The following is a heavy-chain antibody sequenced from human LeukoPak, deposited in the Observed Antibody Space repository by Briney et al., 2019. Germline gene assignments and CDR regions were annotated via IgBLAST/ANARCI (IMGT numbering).Heavy chain of an antibody. J-gene: IGHJ4*02. CDR2: IGGGGDVT. Sequence: GGSLRLSCTVSGFTFRNYIMTWVRLSPGKGLEWVSSIGGGGDVTFYADSVKGRFRTTRDDSRSTLYLQMDSLRVDDTGVYYCANWGGTELIGTIWYGPLDYWGQGTQVTVSS. CDR3: ANWGGTELIGTIWYGPLDY. CDR1: GFTFRNYI. D-gene: IGHD6-13*01. V-gene: IGHV3-23*01.